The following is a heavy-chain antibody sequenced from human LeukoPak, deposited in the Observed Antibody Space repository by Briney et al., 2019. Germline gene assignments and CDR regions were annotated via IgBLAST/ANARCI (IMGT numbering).Heavy chain of an antibody. Sequence: GGSLRLSCAASGFTFSSYAMSWVRQAPGKGLEWVSAISGSGGSTYYADSVKGRFTISRDNSKNTLYLQMNSLRAGDTAVYYCATLLGIVVVPAAPTDAFDIWGQGTMVTVSS. CDR2: ISGSGGST. D-gene: IGHD2-2*01. J-gene: IGHJ3*02. V-gene: IGHV3-23*01. CDR1: GFTFSSYA. CDR3: ATLLGIVVVPAAPTDAFDI.